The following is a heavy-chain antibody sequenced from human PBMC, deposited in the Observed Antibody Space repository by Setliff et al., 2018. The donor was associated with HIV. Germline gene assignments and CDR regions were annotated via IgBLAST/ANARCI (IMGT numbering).Heavy chain of an antibody. J-gene: IGHJ4*02. CDR1: GGSISSYY. CDR3: ATGSSSGWYYFDD. V-gene: IGHV4-4*07. D-gene: IGHD6-19*01. Sequence: PSETLSLTCTVSGGSISSYYWSWIRQPAGKGLEWIGEINHSGSTNYNPSLKSRVTVSVDTSKNQISLKLSSVTAADTAVYYCATGSSSGWYYFDDWGQGTLVTVSS. CDR2: INHSGST.